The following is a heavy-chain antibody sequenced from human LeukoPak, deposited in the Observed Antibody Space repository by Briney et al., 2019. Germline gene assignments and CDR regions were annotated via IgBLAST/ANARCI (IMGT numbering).Heavy chain of an antibody. CDR3: ARAKSHSSWYKKRGKYFDY. D-gene: IGHD6-13*01. CDR2: IYTSGST. CDR1: GGSISSGSYY. J-gene: IGHJ4*02. V-gene: IGHV4-61*02. Sequence: SETLSLTCTVSGGSISSGSYYWSWIRQPAGKRLEWIGRIYTSGSTNYNPSLKSRVTISVDTSKNQFSLKLSSVTAADTAVYYCARAKSHSSWYKKRGKYFDYWGQGTLVTVSS.